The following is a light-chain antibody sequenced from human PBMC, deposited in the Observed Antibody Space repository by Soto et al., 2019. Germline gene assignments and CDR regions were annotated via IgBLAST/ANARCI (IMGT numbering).Light chain of an antibody. CDR2: EVN. J-gene: IGLJ1*01. V-gene: IGLV2-14*01. CDR3: SSFSRSSTPYV. CDR1: SSDVGGYEY. Sequence: QSALTQPASVSGSPGQSITISCTGTSSDVGGYEYVSWYQQHPGKAPKLMIFEVNSRPSGVSNRFSGSKSDNTASLTISGRQTEDEADYYCSSFSRSSTPYVFGTGTKLTVL.